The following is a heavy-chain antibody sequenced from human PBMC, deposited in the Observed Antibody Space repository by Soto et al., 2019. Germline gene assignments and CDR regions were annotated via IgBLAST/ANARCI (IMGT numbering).Heavy chain of an antibody. V-gene: IGHV3-48*03. D-gene: IGHD6-13*01. CDR1: GFTFSSYE. CDR2: ISSSGSTI. CDR3: ARAGYSSRWYGYYYYYGMAV. J-gene: IGHJ6*02. Sequence: LRLSCAASGFTFSSYEMNWVRQAPGKGLEWVSYISSSGSTIYYADSVKGRFTISRDNAKNSLYLQMNSLRAEDTAVYYCARAGYSSRWYGYYYYYGMAVWGQGPTVIVSS.